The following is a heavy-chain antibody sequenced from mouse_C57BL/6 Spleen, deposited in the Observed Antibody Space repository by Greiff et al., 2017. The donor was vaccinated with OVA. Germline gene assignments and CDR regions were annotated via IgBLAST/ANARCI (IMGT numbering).Heavy chain of an antibody. J-gene: IGHJ3*01. CDR3: ARSSYYYGSSYWFAY. D-gene: IGHD1-1*01. Sequence: VQLQQPGAELVMPGASVKLSCKASGYTFTSYWMHWVKQRPGQGLEWIGEIDPSDSYTNYNQKFKGKSTLTVDKSSSTAYMQLSSLTSEDSAVYYCARSSYYYGSSYWFAYWGQGTLVTVSA. CDR1: GYTFTSYW. CDR2: IDPSDSYT. V-gene: IGHV1-69*01.